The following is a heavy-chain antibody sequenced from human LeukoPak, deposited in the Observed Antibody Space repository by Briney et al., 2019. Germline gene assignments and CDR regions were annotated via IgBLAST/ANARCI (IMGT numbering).Heavy chain of an antibody. D-gene: IGHD4-17*01. CDR1: GGTFSSYP. J-gene: IGHJ4*02. Sequence: ASVKVSCKASGGTFSSYPLGGVGQPPDKGLDWMGGIIPIFGTANYAQKFQGRVTITADESTSTAYMELSSLRSEDTAVYYCASTTVTPLPTYYFDYWGQGTLVTVSS. CDR2: IIPIFGTA. V-gene: IGHV1-69*13. CDR3: ASTTVTPLPTYYFDY.